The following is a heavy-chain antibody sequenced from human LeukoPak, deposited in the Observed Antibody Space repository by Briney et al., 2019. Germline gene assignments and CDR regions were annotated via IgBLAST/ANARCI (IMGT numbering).Heavy chain of an antibody. Sequence: PGGSLRLSCAASGFSFSSYGMHWFRKPPGKGLEGVAFILYDGSNKYYADSVKGRFTISRDNSKNTLYLQMNSLRAEDTAEYYCAKDPLVYSSSFTSFDYWGQGTLVTVSS. CDR1: GFSFSSYG. J-gene: IGHJ4*02. D-gene: IGHD6-6*01. CDR2: ILYDGSNK. V-gene: IGHV3-30*02. CDR3: AKDPLVYSSSFTSFDY.